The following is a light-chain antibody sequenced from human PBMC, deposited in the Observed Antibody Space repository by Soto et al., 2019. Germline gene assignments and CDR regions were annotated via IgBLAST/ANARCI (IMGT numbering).Light chain of an antibody. J-gene: IGLJ1*01. V-gene: IGLV2-11*01. CDR1: SSVVGGYNY. CDR2: DVS. CDR3: CSYAGSYTYV. Sequence: QSVLTQPRPLYGSPGQSVTISCTGNSSVVGGYNYVSWYQQHPGKAPKLMIYDVSKRPSGVPDRFSGSKSGNTASLTISGPQAEDEADYYCCSYAGSYTYVFGTGTKVTVL.